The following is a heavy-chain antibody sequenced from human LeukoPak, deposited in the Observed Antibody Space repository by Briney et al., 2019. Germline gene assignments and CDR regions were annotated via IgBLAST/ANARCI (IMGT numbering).Heavy chain of an antibody. CDR2: ISAYNGNT. CDR3: ARDGELRYVDWFCKCDY. D-gene: IGHD3-9*01. V-gene: IGHV1-18*04. J-gene: IGHJ4*02. CDR1: GYTFTSYG. Sequence: ASVKVSCKASGYTFTSYGISWVRQAPGQGLEWMGWISAYNGNTNYAQKLQGRVTMTTDTSTSTAYMELRSLRSDDTAVYYCARDGELRYVDWFCKCDYWGQGTLVTVSS.